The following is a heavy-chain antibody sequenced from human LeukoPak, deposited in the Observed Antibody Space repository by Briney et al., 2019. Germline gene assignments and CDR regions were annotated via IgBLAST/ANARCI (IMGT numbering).Heavy chain of an antibody. CDR1: GFTLSSYW. D-gene: IGHD6-13*01. CDR2: ISGDGSTT. Sequence: PGGSLRLSCAASGFTLSSYWMHWVRQAPGMGLVCVSRISGDGSTTWYADSVKGRFNISRDIAKNTLYLQMNSLRAEDTAVYYCARDGYSSSLNYWGQGTLGTVSS. J-gene: IGHJ4*02. CDR3: ARDGYSSSLNY. V-gene: IGHV3-74*01.